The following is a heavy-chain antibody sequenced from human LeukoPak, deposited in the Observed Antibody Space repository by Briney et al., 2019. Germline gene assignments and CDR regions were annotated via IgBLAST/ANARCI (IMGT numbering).Heavy chain of an antibody. J-gene: IGHJ4*02. CDR1: GFTFSNYW. D-gene: IGHD5-24*01. V-gene: IGHV3-33*08. CDR3: ARGDGYNFHYFDY. CDR2: IWYDGSNK. Sequence: GGSLRLSCAASGFTFSNYWMSWVRQAPGKGLEWVAVIWYDGSNKYYADSVKGRFTISRDNSKNTLYLQMNNLRAEDTAVYYCARGDGYNFHYFDYWGQGTLVTVFS.